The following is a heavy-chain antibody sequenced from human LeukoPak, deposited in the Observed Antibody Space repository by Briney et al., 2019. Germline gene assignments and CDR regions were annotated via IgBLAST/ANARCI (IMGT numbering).Heavy chain of an antibody. V-gene: IGHV3-23*01. D-gene: IGHD2-21*02. J-gene: IGHJ4*02. CDR1: GFTFSSYA. CDR3: AKDGYFSCGGDCYHDY. Sequence: PGGSLRLSCAASGFTFSSYAMSWVRQAPGKGLEWVSAISGSGGSTYYADSVKGRFTISRDNSKNTLYLQMNSLRAEDTAVYYCAKDGYFSCGGDCYHDYWGQGTLVTVSS. CDR2: ISGSGGST.